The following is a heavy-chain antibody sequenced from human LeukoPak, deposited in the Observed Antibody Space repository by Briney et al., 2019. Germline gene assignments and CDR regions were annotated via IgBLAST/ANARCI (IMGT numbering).Heavy chain of an antibody. J-gene: IGHJ4*02. D-gene: IGHD3-16*01. V-gene: IGHV1-46*01. Sequence: ASVKVSCKASGYTFTAYDIQWVRQAPGQGLEWMGTIRPGDTRTTYAQKFQGRVTMTWDMSTTTGYMELSSLRSEDTAVYYCVREKSGGTYDYWGQGTLVTVSS. CDR2: IRPGDTRT. CDR3: VREKSGGTYDY. CDR1: GYTFTAYD.